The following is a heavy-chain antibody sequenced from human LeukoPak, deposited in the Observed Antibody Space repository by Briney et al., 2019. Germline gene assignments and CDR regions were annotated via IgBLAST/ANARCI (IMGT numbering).Heavy chain of an antibody. CDR1: GFTVSSNY. D-gene: IGHD6-13*01. CDR2: ISGSSSYI. J-gene: IGHJ4*02. Sequence: GGSLRLSCTASGFTVSSNYMSWVRQAPGKGLEWVSSISGSSSYIYYADSVKGRFTISRDNAKNSLYLQMNSLRAEDTAVYYCARAGPSAAGTPLDYWGQGTLVTVSS. CDR3: ARAGPSAAGTPLDY. V-gene: IGHV3-21*01.